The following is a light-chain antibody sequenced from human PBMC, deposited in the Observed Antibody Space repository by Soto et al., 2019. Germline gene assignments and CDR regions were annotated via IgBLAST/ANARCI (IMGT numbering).Light chain of an antibody. V-gene: IGKV3-15*01. J-gene: IGKJ4*01. CDR2: AAS. CDR3: QQFSSYPLT. CDR1: QSVITD. Sequence: EIVMTQSPATLSVSAGERATLSCRASQSVITDLAWYQQKPGKAPRLLIYAASTRATGIPDRFSGGGSGTDFTLTISRLEPEDFAVYYCQQFSSYPLTFGGGTKVDIK.